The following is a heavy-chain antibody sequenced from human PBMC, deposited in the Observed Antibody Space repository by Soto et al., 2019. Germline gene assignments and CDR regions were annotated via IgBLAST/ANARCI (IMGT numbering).Heavy chain of an antibody. Sequence: QVQLQESGPGLVKPSGTLSLTCAVSGGSISSSNWWSWVRQPPGKGLEWIGEIYHSGSTNYNPSLKGRVTISVDKSKNQFSLKLSSVTAAETAVYYCASDANCSGGSCYSVDGMDVWGQGTTVTVSS. D-gene: IGHD2-15*01. CDR3: ASDANCSGGSCYSVDGMDV. CDR2: IYHSGST. CDR1: GGSISSSNW. V-gene: IGHV4-4*02. J-gene: IGHJ6*02.